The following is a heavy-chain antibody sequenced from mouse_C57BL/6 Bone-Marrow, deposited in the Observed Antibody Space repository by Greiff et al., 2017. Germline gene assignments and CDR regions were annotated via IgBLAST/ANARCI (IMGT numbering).Heavy chain of an antibody. D-gene: IGHD2-4*01. CDR1: GYTFTSSW. CDR3: AIYYDSDVYSFDY. V-gene: IGHV1-72*01. CDR2: IDPNSGGT. Sequence: VQLQQSGAELVKPGASVKLSCKASGYTFTSSWMHWVKQRPGRGLEWIGRIDPNSGGTKYNEKFKSKATLTVDKSSSTAYMQLSSLTSADSAVYYCAIYYDSDVYSFDYWGQGTSGTVSS. J-gene: IGHJ4*01.